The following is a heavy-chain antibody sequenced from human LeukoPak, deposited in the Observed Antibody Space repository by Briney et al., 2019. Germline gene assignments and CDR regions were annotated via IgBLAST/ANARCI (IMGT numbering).Heavy chain of an antibody. CDR3: ARRVHFDY. CDR2: IYNSVTT. D-gene: IGHD2-8*01. V-gene: IGHV4-59*08. Sequence: PSETLSLTCTVSGGSISSYFWSWIRQPPGKGLEWIGYIYNSVTTHYNSSLKSRVTISVDTPKNQVSLKLRSVTAADTAVYYCARRVHFDYWGPGTLAIVSS. J-gene: IGHJ4*02. CDR1: GGSISSYF.